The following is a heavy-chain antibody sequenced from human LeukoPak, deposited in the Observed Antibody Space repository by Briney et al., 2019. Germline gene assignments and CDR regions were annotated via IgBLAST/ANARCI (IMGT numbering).Heavy chain of an antibody. CDR2: ISWDGGST. V-gene: IGHV3-43*01. J-gene: IGHJ6*03. CDR1: GFTFDDYT. CDR3: AKGILRYFDRTFYYMDV. Sequence: GGSLRLSCAASGFTFDDYTMHWVRQAPGKGLGWVSLISWDGGSTYYADSVKGRFTISRDNSKNSLYLQMNSLRTEDTALYYCAKGILRYFDRTFYYMDVWGKGTTVTVSS. D-gene: IGHD3-9*01.